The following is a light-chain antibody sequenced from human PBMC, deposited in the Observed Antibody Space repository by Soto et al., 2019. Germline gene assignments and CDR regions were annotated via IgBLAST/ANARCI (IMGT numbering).Light chain of an antibody. J-gene: IGKJ5*01. CDR2: AAS. V-gene: IGKV3-15*01. CDR3: QHYHGWPIT. CDR1: QSVSSN. Sequence: EIVMTQSPASLSVSPGERATLSCRASQSVSSNLAWYQQKPGQAPRLLIYAASTRATGVPARFSGTGSGTEFTLTISSLQSEDFAVYYCQHYHGWPITFGQGTRLEIK.